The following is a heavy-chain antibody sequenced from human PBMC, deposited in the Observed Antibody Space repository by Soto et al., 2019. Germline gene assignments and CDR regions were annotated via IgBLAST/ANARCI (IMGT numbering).Heavy chain of an antibody. CDR3: ATESGSTYGYFDY. J-gene: IGHJ4*02. V-gene: IGHV4-30-4*01. CDR1: GGSISSGDYF. CDR2: IYYSGST. Sequence: LSLTCTVSGGSISSGDYFWSWIRQPPGRGLEWIGYIYYSGSTYYNPSLKSRVTISVDRSKNQFTLRLTSVTAADTAVYFCATESGSTYGYFDYWGQGTQVTVSS. D-gene: IGHD5-18*01.